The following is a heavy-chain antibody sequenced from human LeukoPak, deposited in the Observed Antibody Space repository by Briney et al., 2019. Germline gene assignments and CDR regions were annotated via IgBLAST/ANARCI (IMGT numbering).Heavy chain of an antibody. CDR2: IGGGGPTT. V-gene: IGHV3-23*01. D-gene: IGHD6-19*01. J-gene: IGHJ4*02. Sequence: GGSLRLSCAASGFTFSTYAMNWVRQAPAKGLEWVSTIGGGGPTTDYADSVKDRFTVSRDNSKNTLYLQMNSLRAEDTAVYFCARGFLGGTDQYFDSWGQGTLVTVSS. CDR3: ARGFLGGTDQYFDS. CDR1: GFTFSTYA.